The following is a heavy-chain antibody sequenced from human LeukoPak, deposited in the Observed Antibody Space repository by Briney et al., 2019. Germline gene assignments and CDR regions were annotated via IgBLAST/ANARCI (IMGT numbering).Heavy chain of an antibody. V-gene: IGHV1-18*01. CDR3: ARDLELRYFDWVPYYYYGMDV. D-gene: IGHD3-9*01. CDR1: GYTFTSFD. J-gene: IGHJ6*02. CDR2: ISAYNGNT. Sequence: ASVKVSCKASGYTFTSFDINWVRQAPGQGLEWMGWISAYNGNTNYAQKLQGRVTMTTDTSTSTAYMELRSLRSDDTAVYYCARDLELRYFDWVPYYYYGMDVWGQGTTVTVSS.